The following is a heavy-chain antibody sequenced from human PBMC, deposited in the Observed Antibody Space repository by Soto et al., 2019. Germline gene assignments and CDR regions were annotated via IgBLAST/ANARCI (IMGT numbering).Heavy chain of an antibody. CDR1: GFTFSSYA. CDR2: ISYDGSNK. V-gene: IGHV3-30-3*01. CDR3: ARDFWVYDSPPDY. D-gene: IGHD3-22*01. Sequence: QVQLVESGGGVVQPGRSLRLSCAASGFTFSSYAMHWVRQAPGKGLEWVAVISYDGSNKYYADSVKGRFTISRDNSKNTLYLQMNSLRAEDTAVYYCARDFWVYDSPPDYWGQGTLVTVSS. J-gene: IGHJ4*02.